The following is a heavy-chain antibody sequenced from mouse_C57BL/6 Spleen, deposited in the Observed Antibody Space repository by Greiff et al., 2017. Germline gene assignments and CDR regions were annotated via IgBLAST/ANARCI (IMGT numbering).Heavy chain of an antibody. Sequence: DVKLVESGGGLVKPGGSLKLSCAASGFTFSDYGMHWVRQAPEKGLEWVAYISSGSSTIYYADTVKGRFTISRDNAKNTLFLQMTSLRSEDTAMYYCARAGNYYGSSNYFDYWGQGTTLTVSS. V-gene: IGHV5-17*01. D-gene: IGHD1-1*01. CDR2: ISSGSSTI. CDR3: ARAGNYYGSSNYFDY. CDR1: GFTFSDYG. J-gene: IGHJ2*01.